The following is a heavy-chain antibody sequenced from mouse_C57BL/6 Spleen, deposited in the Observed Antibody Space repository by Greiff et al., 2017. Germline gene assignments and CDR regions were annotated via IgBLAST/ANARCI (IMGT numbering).Heavy chain of an antibody. D-gene: IGHD4-1*01. Sequence: QVQLQQSGAELMKPGASVKLSCKATGYTFTGYWIEWVKQRPGHGLEWIGEILPGSGSTHYNEKFKGKATFTADTSSNTAYMQLSSLTTEDSAIYYCARRGLGYFDYWGQGTTLTVSS. CDR2: ILPGSGST. V-gene: IGHV1-9*01. CDR1: GYTFTGYW. CDR3: ARRGLGYFDY. J-gene: IGHJ2*01.